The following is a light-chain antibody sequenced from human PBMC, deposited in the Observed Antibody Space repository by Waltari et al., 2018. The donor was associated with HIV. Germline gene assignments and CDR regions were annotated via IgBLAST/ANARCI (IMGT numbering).Light chain of an antibody. CDR3: VGWDGSLSGYV. CDR2: KNY. Sequence: QSVLTQPPSASGTPGPTVTISCSGSSCNIGNDNVSWYQQLPGMTPKLLIYKNYQRPSGVPDRFAGSKSGTSASLAISGLRSEDEADYYCVGWDGSLSGYVFGAGTTVTVL. V-gene: IGLV1-47*01. J-gene: IGLJ1*01. CDR1: SCNIGNDN.